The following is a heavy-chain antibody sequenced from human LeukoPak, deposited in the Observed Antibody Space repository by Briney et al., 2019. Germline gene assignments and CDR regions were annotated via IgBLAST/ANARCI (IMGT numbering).Heavy chain of an antibody. CDR3: AREYYYDSSGYYSPTFDY. Sequence: ASVKASCKASGYTFTSYYMHWVRQAPGQGLEWMGIINPSGGSTSYAQKFQGRVTMTRDTSTSAVYMELSSLRSEDTAVYYCAREYYYDSSGYYSPTFDYWGQGTLVTVSS. CDR1: GYTFTSYY. D-gene: IGHD3-22*01. J-gene: IGHJ4*02. CDR2: INPSGGST. V-gene: IGHV1-46*01.